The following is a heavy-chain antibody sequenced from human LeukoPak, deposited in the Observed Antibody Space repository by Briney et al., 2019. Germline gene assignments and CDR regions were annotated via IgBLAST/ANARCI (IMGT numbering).Heavy chain of an antibody. CDR2: ISAYNGNT. CDR1: GYTFTSYG. Sequence: ASVKVSCKASGYTFTSYGISWVRQAPGQGLEWMGWISAYNGNTNYAQKLQGRVTMPTDTSTSTAYMELRSLRSDDTAVYYCPRGLYFGVVMDFDYWGQGTLVTVSS. V-gene: IGHV1-18*01. CDR3: PRGLYFGVVMDFDY. J-gene: IGHJ4*02. D-gene: IGHD3-3*01.